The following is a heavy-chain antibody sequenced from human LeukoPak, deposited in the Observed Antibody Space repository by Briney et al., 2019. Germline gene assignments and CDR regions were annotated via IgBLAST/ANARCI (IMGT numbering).Heavy chain of an antibody. CDR1: GFTFDDYA. Sequence: GGSLRLSCAASGFTFDDYAMHWVRQAPGKGLEWVAATSSSDAGTYHADSVRGRFTISRDNSKNTLYLQMNSLRAEDTAVYYCAKDRQWLVLGVGDYWGQGTLVTVSS. CDR3: AKDRQWLVLGVGDY. D-gene: IGHD6-19*01. V-gene: IGHV3-23*01. J-gene: IGHJ4*02. CDR2: TSSSDAGT.